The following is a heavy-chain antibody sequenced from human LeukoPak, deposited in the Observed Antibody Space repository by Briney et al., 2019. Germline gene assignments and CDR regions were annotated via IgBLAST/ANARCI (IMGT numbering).Heavy chain of an antibody. V-gene: IGHV4-39*01. D-gene: IGHD3/OR15-3a*01. Sequence: SETLSLTCTVSGGSISSSSYYWGWIRQPPGKGLEWIVSIYYSGNTYYNASLKSQVSISIDTSKNQFSLRLTSVTAADTAVYYCAKQTGSGLFILPGGQGTLVTVSS. J-gene: IGHJ4*02. CDR2: IYYSGNT. CDR1: GGSISSSSYY. CDR3: AKQTGSGLFILP.